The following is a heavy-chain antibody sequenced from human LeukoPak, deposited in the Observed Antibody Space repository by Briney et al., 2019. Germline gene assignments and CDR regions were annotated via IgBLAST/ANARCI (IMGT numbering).Heavy chain of an antibody. D-gene: IGHD3-10*01. J-gene: IGHJ5*02. CDR2: IYHSGST. Sequence: SETLSLTCTVSGYSISSGYYWGWIRQPPGKGLEWIGSIYHSGSTYYNPSLKRRVTISVDTSKNQFSLKLSSVTAADTAVYYCARDSGTTGEVKFDPWGQGTLVTVSS. CDR3: ARDSGTTGEVKFDP. CDR1: GYSISSGYY. V-gene: IGHV4-38-2*02.